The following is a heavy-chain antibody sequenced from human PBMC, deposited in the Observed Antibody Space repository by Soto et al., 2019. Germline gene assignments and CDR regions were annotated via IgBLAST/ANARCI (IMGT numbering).Heavy chain of an antibody. V-gene: IGHV3-11*06. CDR1: GHTFSDWY. Sequence: QGQLVESGGGLVKPGGSLRLSCAVSGHTFSDWYMSWIRQTPAKGLEWVSYINPSGTYSEYADSVRGRFTISRDNAKDSVILQMDRLGAADTAVYYCARGHLGLGVWGQGTTVTVSS. CDR3: ARGHLGLGV. CDR2: INPSGTYS. J-gene: IGHJ6*02.